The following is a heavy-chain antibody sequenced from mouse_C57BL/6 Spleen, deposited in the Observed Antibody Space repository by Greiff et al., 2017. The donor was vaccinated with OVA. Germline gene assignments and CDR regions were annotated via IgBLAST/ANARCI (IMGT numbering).Heavy chain of an antibody. CDR1: GFTFSDAW. V-gene: IGHV6-6*01. Sequence: EVKVEESGGGLVQPGGSMKLSCAASGFTFSDAWMDWVRQSPEKGLEWVAEIRNKANNNATYYAESVKGRFTIAREDSKNSVYLQMNSLRAEDTGMYYCTRRYCGSSYGRYFDVWGTGTSVTVSS. D-gene: IGHD1-1*01. CDR3: TRRYCGSSYGRYFDV. J-gene: IGHJ1*03. CDR2: IRNKANNNAT.